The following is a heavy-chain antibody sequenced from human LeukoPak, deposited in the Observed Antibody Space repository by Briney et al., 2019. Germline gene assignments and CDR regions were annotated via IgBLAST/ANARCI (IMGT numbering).Heavy chain of an antibody. Sequence: PGGSLRLSCAASGFTFSSYAMSWVRQAPGKGLEWVSAISGSGGSTYYADSVKGRFTISRDNSKNTLYLQMNSLRAEDTAVYYCARDQPIFGAVDYYYYYMDVWGKGTTVTVSS. V-gene: IGHV3-23*01. D-gene: IGHD3-3*01. J-gene: IGHJ6*03. CDR3: ARDQPIFGAVDYYYYYMDV. CDR2: ISGSGGST. CDR1: GFTFSSYA.